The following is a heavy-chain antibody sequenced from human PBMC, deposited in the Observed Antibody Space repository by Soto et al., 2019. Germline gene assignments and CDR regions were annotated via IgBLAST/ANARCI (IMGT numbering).Heavy chain of an antibody. CDR3: ARMGGNSPFDY. D-gene: IGHD2-21*02. Sequence: QVTLKESGPVLVKPTETLTLTCTVSGFSLSNARMGVSWIRQPPGKALEWLAHIFSNDKKSYSTSLKSRLTISKDTSKSQVVLTMTNMDPVDTATYYCARMGGNSPFDYWGQGTLVTVSS. CDR1: GFSLSNARMG. V-gene: IGHV2-26*01. J-gene: IGHJ4*02. CDR2: IFSNDKK.